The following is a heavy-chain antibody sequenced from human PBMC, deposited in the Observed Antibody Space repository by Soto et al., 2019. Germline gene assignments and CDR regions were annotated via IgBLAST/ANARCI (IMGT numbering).Heavy chain of an antibody. Sequence: SVKVSCKASGGTFSSYAISWVRQAPGQGLEWMGGIIPIFGTANYAQKFQGRATITADESTSTAYMELSSLRSEDTAVYYCGRGVEMATSYAFDIWGQGTMVTVSS. CDR3: GRGVEMATSYAFDI. V-gene: IGHV1-69*13. D-gene: IGHD5-12*01. CDR2: IIPIFGTA. CDR1: GGTFSSYA. J-gene: IGHJ3*02.